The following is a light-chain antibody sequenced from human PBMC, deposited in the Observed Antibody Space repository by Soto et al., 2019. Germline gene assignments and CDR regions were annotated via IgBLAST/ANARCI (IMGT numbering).Light chain of an antibody. CDR2: GAS. J-gene: IGKJ1*01. Sequence: IVLTQSPGTLAFSPGERATLACTASQSVRRNYLAWYQQKPGQAPRLLIYGASNRATGIPDRFSGSGSGTDFTLTISRLEPEDFAVYYCQQYGSSGTFGQGTKVDIK. CDR3: QQYGSSGT. V-gene: IGKV3-20*01. CDR1: QSVRRNY.